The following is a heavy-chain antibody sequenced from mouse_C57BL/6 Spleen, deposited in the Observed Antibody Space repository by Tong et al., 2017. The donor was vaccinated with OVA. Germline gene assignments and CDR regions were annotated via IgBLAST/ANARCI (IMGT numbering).Heavy chain of an antibody. J-gene: IGHJ1*01. D-gene: IGHD2-4*01. V-gene: IGHV5-9-3*01. CDR1: GFTFSSYA. CDR2: ISSGGSYT. CDR3: ARGGLRRYFDV. Sequence: DVQLQESGGGLVKPGGSLKLSCAASGFTFSSYAMSWVRQTPEKRLEWVATISSGGSYTYYPDSVKGRFTISRDNAKNTLYMQMSSLRSEDTAMYYCARGGLRRYFDVWGAGTTVTVSS.